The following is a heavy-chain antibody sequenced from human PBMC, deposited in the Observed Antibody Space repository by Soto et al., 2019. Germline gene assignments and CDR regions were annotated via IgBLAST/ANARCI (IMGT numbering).Heavy chain of an antibody. CDR2: IIPIFGTA. CDR1: GGTFSSYA. V-gene: IGHV1-69*01. D-gene: IGHD1-26*01. J-gene: IGHJ6*02. CDR3: ARGQVVVWELPNYGMDV. Sequence: QVQLVQSGAEVKKPGSSVKFSCKASGGTFSSYAISWVRQAPGQGLEWMGGIIPIFGTANYAQKFQGRVTITADESTSTAYMELSSLRSEDTAVYYCARGQVVVWELPNYGMDVWGQGTTVTFSS.